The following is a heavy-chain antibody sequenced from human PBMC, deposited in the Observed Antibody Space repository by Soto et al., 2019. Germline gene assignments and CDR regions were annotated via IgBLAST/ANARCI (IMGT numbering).Heavy chain of an antibody. V-gene: IGHV3-30*18. Sequence: QVQLVESGGGVVQPGRSLRLSCAASGFTFSSYGMHWVRQAPGKGLEWVALISYDGSNKYYADSVKGRFTISRDNSKNTPYLQMNSLRTEDTAVYYCAKDLGHGGRGAFDIWGQGTRVTVSS. D-gene: IGHD7-27*01. J-gene: IGHJ3*02. CDR2: ISYDGSNK. CDR1: GFTFSSYG. CDR3: AKDLGHGGRGAFDI.